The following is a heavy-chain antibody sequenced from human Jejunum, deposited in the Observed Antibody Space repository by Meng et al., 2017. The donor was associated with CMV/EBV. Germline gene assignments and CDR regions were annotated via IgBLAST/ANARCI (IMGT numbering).Heavy chain of an antibody. Sequence: CTVSGYYISSGYYWGWIRQRPGRGLEWIGSIDYSGTTYYNPSLKSRVTISIDTSKNQFSLKVTSVTAADTAVYYCARDSGRSYWGQGMRVTVSS. D-gene: IGHD1-26*01. CDR1: GYYISSGYY. CDR3: ARDSGRSY. CDR2: IDYSGTT. V-gene: IGHV4-38-2*02. J-gene: IGHJ4*02.